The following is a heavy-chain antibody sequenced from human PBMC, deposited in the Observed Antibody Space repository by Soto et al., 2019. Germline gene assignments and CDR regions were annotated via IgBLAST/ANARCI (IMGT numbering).Heavy chain of an antibody. D-gene: IGHD6-6*01. CDR1: GGSISSGGYY. CDR2: IYYSGTT. CDR3: ARDPLGSSIN. J-gene: IGHJ4*02. V-gene: IGHV4-31*03. Sequence: PSETLSLTCTVSGGSISSGGYYWSWIRQHPGKGLEWIGYIYYSGTTYYNPSLKSRVTISVDTSKNQFSLKLSSVTAADTAVYYCARDPLGSSINWGQGTLVTVSS.